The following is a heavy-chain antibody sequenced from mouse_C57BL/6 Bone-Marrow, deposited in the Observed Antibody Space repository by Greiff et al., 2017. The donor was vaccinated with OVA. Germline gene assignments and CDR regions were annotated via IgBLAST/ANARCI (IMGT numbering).Heavy chain of an antibody. CDR2: ISNLAYSI. CDR3: ARVFYYGSSYWYFDV. J-gene: IGHJ1*03. Sequence: EVMLVESGGGLVQPGGSLKLSCAASGFTFSDYGMAWVRQAPRKGPEWVAFISNLAYSIYYADTVTGRFTISRENARNTLYLEMSSLRSEDTAMDYCARVFYYGSSYWYFDVWGTGTTVTVSS. D-gene: IGHD1-1*01. CDR1: GFTFSDYG. V-gene: IGHV5-15*01.